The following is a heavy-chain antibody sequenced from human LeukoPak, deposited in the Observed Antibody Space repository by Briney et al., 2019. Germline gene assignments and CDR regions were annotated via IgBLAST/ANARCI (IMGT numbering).Heavy chain of an antibody. V-gene: IGHV3-74*01. CDR1: GFTFSTYW. Sequence: GGSLRLSCAASGFTFSTYWMHWVRQAPGKGLVWVSRIKSDGSSTSYAASVKGRFTISRDNARNTLFLQMNSLRAEDTAVYYCARYYYDSSRGAYWGQGTLVTVSS. D-gene: IGHD3-22*01. CDR3: ARYYYDSSRGAY. J-gene: IGHJ4*02. CDR2: IKSDGSST.